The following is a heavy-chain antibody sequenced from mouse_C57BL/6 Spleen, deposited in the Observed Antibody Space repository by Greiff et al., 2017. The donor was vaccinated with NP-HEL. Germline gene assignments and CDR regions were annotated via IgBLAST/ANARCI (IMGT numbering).Heavy chain of an antibody. V-gene: IGHV5-4*03. J-gene: IGHJ2*01. CDR2: ISDGGSYT. Sequence: DVKLVESGGGLVKPGGSLKLSCAASGFTFSSYAMSWVRQTPEKRLEWVATISDGGSYTYYPDNVKGRFTISRDNAKNNLYLQMSHLKSEDTAMYYCARYYRTFFDYWGQGTTLTVSS. CDR3: ARYYRTFFDY. CDR1: GFTFSSYA. D-gene: IGHD2-12*01.